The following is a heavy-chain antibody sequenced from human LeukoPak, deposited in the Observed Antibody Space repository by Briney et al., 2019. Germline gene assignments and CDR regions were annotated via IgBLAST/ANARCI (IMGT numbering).Heavy chain of an antibody. Sequence: PGGSLRLSCAASGFTLSSYAMSWVRQAPGKGLEWVSAISGSGGSTYYADSVKGRFTISRDNSKNTLYLQMNSLRAEDTAVYYCAKDPGPIVVVPAAISCDYWGQGTLVTVSS. CDR3: AKDPGPIVVVPAAISCDY. CDR1: GFTLSSYA. J-gene: IGHJ4*02. D-gene: IGHD2-2*01. CDR2: ISGSGGST. V-gene: IGHV3-23*01.